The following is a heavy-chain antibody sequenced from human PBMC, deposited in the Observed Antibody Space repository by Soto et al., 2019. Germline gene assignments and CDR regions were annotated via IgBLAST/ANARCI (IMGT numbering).Heavy chain of an antibody. D-gene: IGHD5-12*01. CDR3: ARARLQFDY. CDR1: GAPLGVFT. J-gene: IGHJ4*02. Sequence: PSETLSLTCTVSGAPLGVFTGAGSCSLPGKGLEWIGYIYYSGRTNYTPSLKSRVTISVDTSKNQFSLKPSSVTAADTAVYYCARARLQFDYWGQGTLVTVSS. CDR2: IYYSGRT. V-gene: IGHV4-59*01.